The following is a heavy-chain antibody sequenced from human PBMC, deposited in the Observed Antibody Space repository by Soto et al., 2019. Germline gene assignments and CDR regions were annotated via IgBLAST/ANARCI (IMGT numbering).Heavy chain of an antibody. J-gene: IGHJ4*02. CDR2: ISHDGSNK. Sequence: QVQLVESGGGVVQPGRSLTLSCAASGFSFHNYGMHWVRQAPGKGLEWLAVISHDGSNKYYADSVKGRFTISRDNSKNTLSLEMDSLRGDDTAVYSCATERLLWDLDYWGQGTLVTVSS. D-gene: IGHD3-10*01. V-gene: IGHV3-30*03. CDR3: ATERLLWDLDY. CDR1: GFSFHNYG.